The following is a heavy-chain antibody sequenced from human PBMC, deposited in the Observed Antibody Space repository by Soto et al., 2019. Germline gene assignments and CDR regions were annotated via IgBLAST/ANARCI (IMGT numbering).Heavy chain of an antibody. V-gene: IGHV1-69*02. D-gene: IGHD2-2*01. CDR2: IIPILGIA. J-gene: IGHJ6*03. CDR1: GGTFSSYT. CDR3: ARSPSYCSSTSCYQPHYYYYYMDV. Sequence: QVQLVQSGAEVKKPGSSVKVSCKASGGTFSSYTISWVRQAPGQGLEWMGRIIPILGIANYAQKIQGRDTITADKSTSTAYMELSSLRSEDTAVYYCARSPSYCSSTSCYQPHYYYYYMDVWGKGTTVTVSS.